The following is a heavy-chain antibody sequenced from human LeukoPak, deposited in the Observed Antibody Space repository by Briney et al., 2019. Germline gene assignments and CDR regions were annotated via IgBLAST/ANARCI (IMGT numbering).Heavy chain of an antibody. J-gene: IGHJ4*02. V-gene: IGHV3-23*01. D-gene: IGHD3-10*01. Sequence: GGSLRLSCAASGFTFSSYAMSWVRQAPGKGLEWVSAISGSGGSTSYAQEFQGRVTMTRDTSTSTVYMELSSLRSEDTAVYYCARDGVRGSGSSKGDYWGQGTLVTVSS. CDR3: ARDGVRGSGSSKGDY. CDR1: GFTFSSYA. CDR2: ISGSGGST.